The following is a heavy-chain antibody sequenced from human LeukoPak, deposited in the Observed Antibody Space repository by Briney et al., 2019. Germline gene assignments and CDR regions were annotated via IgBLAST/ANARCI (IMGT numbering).Heavy chain of an antibody. CDR1: GFTFSDYY. CDR2: ISSSNSYT. D-gene: IGHD3-10*01. V-gene: IGHV3-11*06. J-gene: IGHJ6*04. CDR3: ARDFPYGSGSYYYYYGMDV. Sequence: GGSLRLSCAASGFTFSDYYMRWIRQAPGKGLEWVSYISSSNSYTNYADSVEGRFTISRDIAKNSLYLQMNSLRAEDTAVYYCARDFPYGSGSYYYYYGMDVWGKGTTVTVSS.